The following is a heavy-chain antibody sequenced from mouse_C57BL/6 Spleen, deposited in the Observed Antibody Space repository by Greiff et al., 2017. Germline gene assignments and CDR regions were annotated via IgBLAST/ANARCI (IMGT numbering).Heavy chain of an antibody. Sequence: QVQLQQSGAELVKPGASVKLSCKASGYTFTEYTIHWVKQRTGQGLEWIGWFYPGSGSIKYNENFKDKATLTADKSSSTVYMELSRLTSEDSAVYFCARHEEDYYGSSWYFDVWGTGTTVTVSS. V-gene: IGHV1-62-2*01. CDR3: ARHEEDYYGSSWYFDV. CDR1: GYTFTEYT. J-gene: IGHJ1*03. CDR2: FYPGSGSI. D-gene: IGHD1-1*01.